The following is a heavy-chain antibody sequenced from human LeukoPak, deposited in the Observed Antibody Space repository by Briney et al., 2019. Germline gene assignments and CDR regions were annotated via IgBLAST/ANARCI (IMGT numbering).Heavy chain of an antibody. CDR2: IYYSGST. CDR3: ARRAGAYSHPYDY. J-gene: IGHJ4*02. V-gene: IGHV4-39*01. CDR1: GGSISSSSYY. Sequence: SETLSLTCTVSGGSISSSSYYWGWIRQPPGKGLEWIGSIYYSGSTYYNPSLKSLVTISVDTSKNQFSLKLSSVTAADTAVYYCARRAGAYSHPYDYWGQGTLVSVSS. D-gene: IGHD2-15*01.